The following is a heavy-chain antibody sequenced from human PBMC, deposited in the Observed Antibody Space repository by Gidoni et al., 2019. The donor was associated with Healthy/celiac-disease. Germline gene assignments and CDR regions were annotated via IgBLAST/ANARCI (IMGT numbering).Heavy chain of an antibody. CDR2: IYYSGST. CDR3: ARRPYDFWSGYAGDRFDY. D-gene: IGHD3-3*01. Sequence: QLQLQESGPGLFKPSEAMSLTCTVSCRSISSSRYYWGWIRQPPGKGLEWIGSIYYSGSTYYNPSLKSRVTISVDTTKNQFSLKMSYVTAADTAVYYCARRPYDFWSGYAGDRFDYWGQGTLVTVSS. CDR1: CRSISSSRYY. V-gene: IGHV4-39*01. J-gene: IGHJ4*02.